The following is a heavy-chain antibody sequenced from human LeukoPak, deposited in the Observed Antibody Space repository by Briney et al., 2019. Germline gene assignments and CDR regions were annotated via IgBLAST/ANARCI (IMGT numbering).Heavy chain of an antibody. CDR2: IHTSGST. J-gene: IGHJ5*02. V-gene: IGHV4-4*09. CDR1: GDGISDIF. CDR3: AKLVYSLDGSGHNWFDP. D-gene: IGHD2-15*01. Sequence: SETLSLTCAVSGDGISDIFWSWIRQPPGKGLEWIGVIHTSGSTYYIPSLKSRVTMSVDTSKNQFSLKLSSVTAADTAAYYCAKLVYSLDGSGHNWFDPWGQGALVTVSS.